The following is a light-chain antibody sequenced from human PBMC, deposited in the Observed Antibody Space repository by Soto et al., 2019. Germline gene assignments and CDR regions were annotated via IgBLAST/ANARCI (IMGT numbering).Light chain of an antibody. J-gene: IGLJ3*02. CDR3: CSYAGRSTWV. V-gene: IGLV2-23*02. Sequence: QSVLTQPASVSGSPGQSITISCTGTSSDVGSYKFVSWYQHHPGKAPKLMIYEVSKRPSGVSNRFSGSKSGNTASLTLSGLQAEDEADYYCCSYAGRSTWVFGGGTKVTVL. CDR1: SSDVGSYKF. CDR2: EVS.